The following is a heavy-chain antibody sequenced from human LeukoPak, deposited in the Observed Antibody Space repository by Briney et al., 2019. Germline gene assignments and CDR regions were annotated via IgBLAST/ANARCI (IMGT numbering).Heavy chain of an antibody. CDR3: AVISSVVRALTGES. J-gene: IGHJ5*02. CDR1: GYNFTNYA. CDR2: INAGNGNT. D-gene: IGHD3-10*01. Sequence: ASVKVSFKASGYNFTNYAIHWVRQAPGQRLEWIGWINAGNGNTKYSQKVQGRVTITGDTSASTAYMELSSLRSEDTAVYYCAVISSVVRALTGESWGQGTQVTVSS. V-gene: IGHV1-3*01.